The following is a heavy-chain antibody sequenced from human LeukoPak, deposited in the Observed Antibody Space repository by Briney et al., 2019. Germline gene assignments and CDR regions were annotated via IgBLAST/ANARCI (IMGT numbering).Heavy chain of an antibody. V-gene: IGHV3-23*01. CDR2: ISGSGGST. CDR3: AKGGYYYDSSHAFDI. J-gene: IGHJ3*02. CDR1: GFTFGSYA. Sequence: GGSLRLSCAASGFTFGSYAMSWVRQAPGKGLEWVSAISGSGGSTYYADSVKGRFTISRDNSKNTLYLQMNSLRAEDTAVYYCAKGGYYYDSSHAFDIWGQGTMVTVSS. D-gene: IGHD3-22*01.